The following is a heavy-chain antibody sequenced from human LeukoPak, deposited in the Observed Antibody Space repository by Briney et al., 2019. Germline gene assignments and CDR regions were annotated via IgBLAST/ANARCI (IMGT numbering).Heavy chain of an antibody. V-gene: IGHV3-48*03. CDR2: ISTSSTTI. Sequence: GGSLRLSCAGSGFTFSQYEMNWVRQAPGPGLERISYISTSSTTIYYADSVKGRFTISRDDAKNSLYLQMNSLRAEDTAVYYCARDEGSWNYEYWGQGTLVTVSS. D-gene: IGHD1-7*01. J-gene: IGHJ4*02. CDR3: ARDEGSWNYEY. CDR1: GFTFSQYE.